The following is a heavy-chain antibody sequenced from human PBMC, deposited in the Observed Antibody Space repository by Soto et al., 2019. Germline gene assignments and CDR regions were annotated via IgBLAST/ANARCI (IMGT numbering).Heavy chain of an antibody. CDR3: ASAAASGLF. Sequence: SVKVSCKASGVSCSTYAFNWLRQAPGQGLEWLGAITPIFGTPNYAQKFQGRVTISADDSTSKLYLELRSLKYDDTAIYYCASAAASGLFWGQGSLVTVSS. D-gene: IGHD6-13*01. CDR1: GVSCSTYA. CDR2: ITPIFGTP. J-gene: IGHJ4*01. V-gene: IGHV1-69*13.